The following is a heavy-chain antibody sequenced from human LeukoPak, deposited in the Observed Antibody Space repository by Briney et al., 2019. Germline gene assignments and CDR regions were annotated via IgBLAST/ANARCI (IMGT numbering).Heavy chain of an antibody. D-gene: IGHD3-22*01. CDR2: INPSGGST. Sequence: ASVKVSCKASGYTFTSYYMHWVRQAPGQGLEWMGIINPSGGSTSYAQKFQGRVTMTRDMSTSTVYMELSSLRSEDTAVYYCARDNGDSSGYSLNFDYWGQGTLVTVSS. CDR3: ARDNGDSSGYSLNFDY. J-gene: IGHJ4*02. CDR1: GYTFTSYY. V-gene: IGHV1-46*01.